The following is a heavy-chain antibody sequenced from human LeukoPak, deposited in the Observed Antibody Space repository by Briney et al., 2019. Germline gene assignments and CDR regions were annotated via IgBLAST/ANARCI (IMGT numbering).Heavy chain of an antibody. V-gene: IGHV1-69*13. Sequence: ASVEVSCKASGGTFSSYAISWVRQAPGQGLEWMGGIIPIFGTANYAQKFQGRVTITADESTSTAYMELSSLRSEDTAVYYCATESSGSYYYYYMDVWGKGTTVTISS. D-gene: IGHD1-26*01. J-gene: IGHJ6*03. CDR2: IIPIFGTA. CDR1: GGTFSSYA. CDR3: ATESSGSYYYYYMDV.